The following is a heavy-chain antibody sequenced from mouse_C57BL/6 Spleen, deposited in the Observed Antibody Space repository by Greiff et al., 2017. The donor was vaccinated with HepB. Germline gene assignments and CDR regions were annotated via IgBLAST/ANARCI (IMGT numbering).Heavy chain of an antibody. Sequence: QVQLKQPGAELVKPGASVKLSCKASGYTFTSYWMHWVKQRPGQGLEWIGMIHPNSGSTNYNEKFKSKATLTVDKSSSTAYMQLSSLTSEDSAVYYCARRNYGYFDVWGTGTTVTVSS. J-gene: IGHJ1*03. V-gene: IGHV1-64*01. CDR3: ARRNYGYFDV. CDR2: IHPNSGST. CDR1: GYTFTSYW.